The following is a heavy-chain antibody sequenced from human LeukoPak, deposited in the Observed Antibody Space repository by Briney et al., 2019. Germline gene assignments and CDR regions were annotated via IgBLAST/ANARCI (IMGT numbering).Heavy chain of an antibody. CDR1: GFTFSSYA. CDR3: ANGYYYDGDAFDI. Sequence: GGSLRLSCAASGFTFSSYAMSWVRQAPGKGLEWVSAISGSGGSTYYADSVKGRFTISRDNSKNTLYLQMNSLRAEDTAVYYCANGYYYDGDAFDIWGQGTMVTVSS. V-gene: IGHV3-23*01. J-gene: IGHJ3*02. D-gene: IGHD3-22*01. CDR2: ISGSGGST.